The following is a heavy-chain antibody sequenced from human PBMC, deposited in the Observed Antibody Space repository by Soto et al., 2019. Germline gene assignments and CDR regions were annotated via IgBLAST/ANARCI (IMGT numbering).Heavy chain of an antibody. J-gene: IGHJ5*02. Sequence: GGSLRLSCAASGFTFSSYSMNWVRQAPGKGLEWVSYISSSSSTIYYAASVKGRFTISRDKAKNSLYLQMNSLRAEDTAVDYCSRDGDYDYIWGSYRNWFDPWGQGTLVTVSS. V-gene: IGHV3-48*01. CDR2: ISSSSSTI. CDR3: SRDGDYDYIWGSYRNWFDP. CDR1: GFTFSSYS. D-gene: IGHD3-16*02.